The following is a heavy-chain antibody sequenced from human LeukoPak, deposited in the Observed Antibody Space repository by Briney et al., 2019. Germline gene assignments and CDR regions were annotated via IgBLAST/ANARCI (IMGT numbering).Heavy chain of an antibody. CDR3: ARNYGDLDY. CDR2: IKQDGSEK. J-gene: IGHJ4*02. Sequence: GGSLRLSCAASGLTFSSYWMSWVRQAPGKGLEWVANIKQDGSEKYYVDSVKGRFTISRDNAKNSLYLQMNSLRAEDTAVYYCARNYGDLDYWGQGTLVTVSS. V-gene: IGHV3-7*01. D-gene: IGHD4-17*01. CDR1: GLTFSSYW.